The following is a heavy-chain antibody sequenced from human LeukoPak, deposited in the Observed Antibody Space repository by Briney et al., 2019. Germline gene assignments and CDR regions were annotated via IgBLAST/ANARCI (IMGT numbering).Heavy chain of an antibody. Sequence: GGSLRLSCAASGFTFSSYSMNWVRQAPGEGLEWVGRIKSKTDGGTTDYAAPVKGRFTISRDDSKNTLYLQMNSLKTEDTAVYYCTTGGELVIAAAGKDYWGQGTLVTVSS. D-gene: IGHD6-13*01. CDR1: GFTFSSYS. J-gene: IGHJ4*02. CDR3: TTGGELVIAAAGKDY. V-gene: IGHV3-15*01. CDR2: IKSKTDGGTT.